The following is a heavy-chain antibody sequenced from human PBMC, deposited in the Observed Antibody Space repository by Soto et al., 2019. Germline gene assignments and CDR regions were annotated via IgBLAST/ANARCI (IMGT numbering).Heavy chain of an antibody. D-gene: IGHD3-3*02. CDR2: ITGSSSTI. CDR1: GFTFSGYW. J-gene: IGHJ4*02. Sequence: PGGSLRLSCAGSGFTFSGYWMHWVRQVPGKGLEWVSYITGSSSTIYYPDSVKGRFTISRDNAKNSLYLQMNSLRAEDTAVYYCASSKGPFDYWGQGTLVTVSS. V-gene: IGHV3-48*01. CDR3: ASSKGPFDY.